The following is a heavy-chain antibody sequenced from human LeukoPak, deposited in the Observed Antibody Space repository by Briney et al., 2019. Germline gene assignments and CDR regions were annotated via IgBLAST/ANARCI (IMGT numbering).Heavy chain of an antibody. CDR1: GYSISSGYY. V-gene: IGHV4-38-2*02. D-gene: IGHD1-7*01. J-gene: IGHJ5*02. Sequence: PSETLSLTCTVSGYSISSGYYWGWIRQPPGKGLEWIGSIYHSESADYNPSLKSRVTISVDTSRNQFSLKLSSVTAADTAVYYCAREGLRWNYAWFDPWGQGTLVTVSS. CDR2: IYHSESA. CDR3: AREGLRWNYAWFDP.